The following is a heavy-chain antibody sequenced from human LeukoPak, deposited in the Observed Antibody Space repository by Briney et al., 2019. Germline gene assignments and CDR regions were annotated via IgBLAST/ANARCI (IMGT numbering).Heavy chain of an antibody. CDR2: IYHSGST. V-gene: IGHV4-30-2*01. D-gene: IGHD6-19*01. J-gene: IGHJ3*02. CDR3: ARASGWYAGDAFDI. CDR1: GGSISSGGYS. Sequence: PSQTLSLTCAVSGGSISSGGYSWSWIRQPPGKGLEWIGYIYHSGSTYYNPSLKSRVTISVDRSKNQFSLKLSSVTAADTAVYYCARASGWYAGDAFDIWGQGTMVTVSS.